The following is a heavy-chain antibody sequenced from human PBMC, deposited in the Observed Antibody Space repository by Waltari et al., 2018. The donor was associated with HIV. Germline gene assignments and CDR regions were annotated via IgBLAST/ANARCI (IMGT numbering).Heavy chain of an antibody. CDR1: RFTFSTSS. CDR3: ARAQSHDAFDI. Sequence: EVQLVESGGGRVKPGGSLRLSGAASRFTFSTSSINWVRQAPGKWLEWVSSISGYSGYIYYADSVKGRFAISRDNAKNSLYLQMNSLRAEDTALYYCARAQSHDAFDIWGQGTMVTVSS. V-gene: IGHV3-21*01. CDR2: ISGYSGYI. J-gene: IGHJ3*02.